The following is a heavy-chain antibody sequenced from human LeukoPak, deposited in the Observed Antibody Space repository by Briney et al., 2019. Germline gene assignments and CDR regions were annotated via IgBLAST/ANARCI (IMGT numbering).Heavy chain of an antibody. V-gene: IGHV1-18*01. CDR2: ISAYNGNT. D-gene: IGHD2-2*03. CDR3: AREVYSGYCSSTSCYSWFDP. CDR1: GYTFTSYG. J-gene: IGHJ5*02. Sequence: ASVKVSCTASGYTFTSYGISWVRQAPGQGLEWMGWISAYNGNTNYAQKLQGRVTMTTDTSTSTAYMELRSLRSDDTAVYYCAREVYSGYCSSTSCYSWFDPWGQGTLVTVSS.